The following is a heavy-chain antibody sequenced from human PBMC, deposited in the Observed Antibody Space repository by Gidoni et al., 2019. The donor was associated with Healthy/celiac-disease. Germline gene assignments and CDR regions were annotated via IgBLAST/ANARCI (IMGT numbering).Heavy chain of an antibody. J-gene: IGHJ4*02. Sequence: QVQLVQSGAEVKKPRASVKVSGKASGYTVTSYDITWVRQATGQGLEWMGWMDPNSGNTGYAQKFQGRVTMTRNTSISTAYMVLSSLRSEDTAVYYFARVVYCGVWGQGTLVTVSS. V-gene: IGHV1-8*01. CDR2: MDPNSGNT. CDR3: ARVVYCGV. D-gene: IGHD2-8*01. CDR1: GYTVTSYD.